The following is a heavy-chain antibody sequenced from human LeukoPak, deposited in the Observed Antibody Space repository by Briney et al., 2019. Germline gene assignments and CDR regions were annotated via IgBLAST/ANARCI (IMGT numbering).Heavy chain of an antibody. D-gene: IGHD5-24*01. CDR1: GFTFSHSI. CDR2: VEADGKNM. Sequence: GGSLRLSCAASGFTFSHSIMHWVRQAPAKGLEGGAVVEADGKNMYYADSVKGRFTISRDNSQNTVYLQMNSLRADDTAVYYCAREKSRDGHNEGLYYYYMDVWGKGTTVTVSS. V-gene: IGHV3-30*04. J-gene: IGHJ6*03. CDR3: AREKSRDGHNEGLYYYYMDV.